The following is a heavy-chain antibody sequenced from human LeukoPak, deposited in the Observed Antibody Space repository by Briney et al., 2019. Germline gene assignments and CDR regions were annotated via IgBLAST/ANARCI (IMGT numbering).Heavy chain of an antibody. CDR2: IYYSGTT. CDR3: ARATGGAAAADFDP. V-gene: IGHV4-31*03. D-gene: IGHD6-13*01. Sequence: SQTLSLTCTVSGGSISSGGYYWSWIRQHPGKGLEWIAFIYYSGTTYYNPSLKSRVSISIDTSKNQFSLKLSSVTAADTAIYYCARATGGAAAADFDPWGQGTLVTVSS. CDR1: GGSISSGGYY. J-gene: IGHJ5*02.